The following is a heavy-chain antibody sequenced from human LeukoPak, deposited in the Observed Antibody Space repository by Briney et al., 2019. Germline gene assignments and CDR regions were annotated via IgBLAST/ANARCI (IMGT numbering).Heavy chain of an antibody. D-gene: IGHD3-22*01. CDR1: GFTFSSYW. CDR3: ARAIYDSSGYYYFSPYYFDY. Sequence: GGSLRLSCAASGFTFSSYWMHWVRQAPGKGLVWVSRINSDGSSTSYADSAKGRFTISRDNAKNTLYLQMNSLRAEDTAVYYCARAIYDSSGYYYFSPYYFDYWGQGTLVTVSS. CDR2: INSDGSST. V-gene: IGHV3-74*01. J-gene: IGHJ4*02.